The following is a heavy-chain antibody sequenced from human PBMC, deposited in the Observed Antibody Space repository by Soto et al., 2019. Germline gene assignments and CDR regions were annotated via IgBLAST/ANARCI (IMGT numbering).Heavy chain of an antibody. J-gene: IGHJ6*02. Sequence: GGSLRLSCAASGFTFSSYSMNWVRQAPGKGLEWVSSISSSSSYIYYADSVKGRFTISRDNAKNSLYLQMNSLRAEDTAVYYCARDDPNYYGSGNEMYGMDVWGQGTTVTVSS. V-gene: IGHV3-21*01. CDR2: ISSSSSYI. CDR3: ARDDPNYYGSGNEMYGMDV. CDR1: GFTFSSYS. D-gene: IGHD3-10*01.